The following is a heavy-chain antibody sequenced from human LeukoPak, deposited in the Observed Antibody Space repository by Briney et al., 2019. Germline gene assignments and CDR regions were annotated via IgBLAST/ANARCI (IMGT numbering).Heavy chain of an antibody. D-gene: IGHD6-13*01. CDR1: GFTFSSYA. CDR2: IAYDGSNK. CDR3: ARVAIAAADPYYFDY. V-gene: IGHV3-30*01. J-gene: IGHJ4*02. Sequence: GGSLRLSCAASGFTFSSYAMHWVRQAPGKGLEWVAVIAYDGSNKYYADSVKGRFTISRDNPKNTLYLQMNSLRAEDTAVYYCARVAIAAADPYYFDYWGQGTLVTVSS.